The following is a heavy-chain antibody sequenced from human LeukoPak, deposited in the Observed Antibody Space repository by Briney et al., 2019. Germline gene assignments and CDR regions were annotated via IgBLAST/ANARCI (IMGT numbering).Heavy chain of an antibody. CDR3: AGVAFGLYVMDV. Sequence: KPGGSLRLSCAASRFTFSTYSMNWVRQAPGKGLEWVSSISSDSNYIYYADSLKGRFTISRDNAKNSLYLQMISLRAEDTAVYYCAGVAFGLYVMDVWGQGTTVTVSS. CDR2: ISSDSNYI. D-gene: IGHD3-16*01. CDR1: RFTFSTYS. J-gene: IGHJ6*02. V-gene: IGHV3-21*01.